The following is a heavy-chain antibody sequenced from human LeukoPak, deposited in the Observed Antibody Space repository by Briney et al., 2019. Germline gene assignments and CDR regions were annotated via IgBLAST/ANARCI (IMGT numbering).Heavy chain of an antibody. CDR2: IASTGTLV. CDR3: ARGATVTHFDY. CDR1: GFTFSDYY. D-gene: IGHD4-17*01. V-gene: IGHV3-11*04. J-gene: IGHJ4*02. Sequence: GGSLRLSCVASGFTFSDYYMSWIRQAPGKGLEWVSYIASTGTLVDYEDSVKGRFTISRDNAKNSLYLQMNSLRVEDTAVYYCARGATVTHFDYWGQGTLVTVSS.